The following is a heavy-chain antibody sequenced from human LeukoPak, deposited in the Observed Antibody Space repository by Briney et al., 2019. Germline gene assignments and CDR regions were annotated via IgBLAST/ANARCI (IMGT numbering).Heavy chain of an antibody. CDR1: GDSFSSETAA. CDR3: SREIAGTCVFDI. V-gene: IGHV6-1*01. Sequence: SQTLSLTCAISGDSFSSETAAWNWLRQSPSRGLEWLGRTLYRSKWYSDYALSVKSRITINPDTSKSQFSLQLDSMTPEDTAVYYCSREIAGTCVFDIWGQGTMVTVSS. J-gene: IGHJ3*02. D-gene: IGHD1-14*01. CDR2: TLYRSKWYS.